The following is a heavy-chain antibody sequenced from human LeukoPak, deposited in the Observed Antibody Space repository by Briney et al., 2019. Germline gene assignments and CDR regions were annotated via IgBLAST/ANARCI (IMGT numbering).Heavy chain of an antibody. Sequence: PSETLTLTCTVSAGSISISNYYWGWIPQPPGKGLEWIGSIYYSGRTYYNPSLKSRVTISVDTSKTQFSLKLSSVTAADTAVYYCARHSTSWSPSPDYWGQGTLVIVSS. CDR3: ARHSTSWSPSPDY. V-gene: IGHV4-39*01. D-gene: IGHD2-2*01. J-gene: IGHJ4*02. CDR2: IYYSGRT. CDR1: AGSISISNYY.